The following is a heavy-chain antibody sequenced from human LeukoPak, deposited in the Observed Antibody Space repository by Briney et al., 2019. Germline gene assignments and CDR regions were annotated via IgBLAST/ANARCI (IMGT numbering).Heavy chain of an antibody. CDR2: IKQDGSEK. V-gene: IGHV3-7*01. D-gene: IGHD3-16*01. CDR1: GFTFSSYW. J-gene: IGHJ6*03. Sequence: GGSLRLSCAASGFTFSSYWMSWVRQAPGKGLEWVANIKQDGSEKYYVDSVKGRFIISRDNAKNSLYLQMNSLRAEDTAVYYCAREGEGGPIRDYYYMDVWGKGTTVTVSS. CDR3: AREGEGGPIRDYYYMDV.